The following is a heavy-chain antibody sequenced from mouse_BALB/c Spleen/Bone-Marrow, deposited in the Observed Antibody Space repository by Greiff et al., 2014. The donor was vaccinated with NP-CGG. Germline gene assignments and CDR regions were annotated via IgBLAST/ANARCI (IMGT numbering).Heavy chain of an antibody. CDR3: ARHQRYYAMDY. V-gene: IGHV5-6*01. CDR2: ISSGCSNT. Sequence: EVQLEQSGGDLVKPGGSVKLSCAASGFTFSSYGMYWGRQTPGQRLEWVGTISSGCSNTNYKDSVKGRFTISRDNAKNTLYLQSSSLKAEDTAMYYGARHQRYYAMDYWGQGTSVTVSS. J-gene: IGHJ4*01. CDR1: GFTFSSYG.